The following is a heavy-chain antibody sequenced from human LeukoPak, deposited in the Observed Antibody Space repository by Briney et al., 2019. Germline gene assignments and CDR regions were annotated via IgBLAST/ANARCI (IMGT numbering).Heavy chain of an antibody. CDR2: IKSKTDGGTT. CDR1: GFTVSSSY. V-gene: IGHV3-15*01. CDR3: TTGPSAYYDILTGYYTREDY. J-gene: IGHJ4*02. D-gene: IGHD3-9*01. Sequence: PGGSLRLSCAASGFTVSSSYMSWVRQAPGKGLEWVGRIKSKTDGGTTDYAAPVKGRFTISRDDSKNTLYLQMNSLKTEDTAVYYCTTGPSAYYDILTGYYTREDYWGQGTLVTVSS.